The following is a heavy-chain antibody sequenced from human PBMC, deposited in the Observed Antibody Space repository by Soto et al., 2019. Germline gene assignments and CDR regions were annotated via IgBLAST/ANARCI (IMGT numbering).Heavy chain of an antibody. CDR1: GFTFSSYS. V-gene: IGHV3-21*04. CDR2: ISSSSSYI. Sequence: PGGSLRLSCAASGFTFSSYSMNWVRQAPGKGLEWVSSISSSSSYIYYADSVKGRFTVSRDNAKNSLYLQMNGLRAEDTALYYCAKGGGYELYYYGMDVWGQGTTVTVSS. D-gene: IGHD5-12*01. CDR3: AKGGGYELYYYGMDV. J-gene: IGHJ6*02.